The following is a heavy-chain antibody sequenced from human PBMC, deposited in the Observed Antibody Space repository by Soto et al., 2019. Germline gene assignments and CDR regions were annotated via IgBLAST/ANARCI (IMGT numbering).Heavy chain of an antibody. CDR2: INHSGST. CDR1: GGSFSGYY. CDR3: ARARRGYFDY. Sequence: SETLSLTCAVYGGSFSGYYWSWIRQPPGKGLEWIGEINHSGSTNYNPSLKSRVTISVDTSKNQFSLKLSSVTAADTAVYYCARARRGYFDYWGQGTLVTVSS. V-gene: IGHV4-34*01. D-gene: IGHD3-10*01. J-gene: IGHJ4*02.